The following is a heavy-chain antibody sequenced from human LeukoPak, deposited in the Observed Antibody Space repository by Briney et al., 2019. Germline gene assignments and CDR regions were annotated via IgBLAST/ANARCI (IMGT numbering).Heavy chain of an antibody. CDR1: EFTFSIYS. J-gene: IGHJ4*02. V-gene: IGHV3-48*01. CDR2: IGSSSSPI. Sequence: GGSLRLSCAASEFTFSIYSMNWVRQAPGKGLEWVSYIGSSSSPIYYADSVKGRFTISRDNAKNTLYLQMNSLRAEDTAVYYCAKGGEGYSYGWGPKRSEPLHGPHLHDYWGQGTLVTVSS. D-gene: IGHD5-18*01. CDR3: AKGGEGYSYGWGPKRSEPLHGPHLHDY.